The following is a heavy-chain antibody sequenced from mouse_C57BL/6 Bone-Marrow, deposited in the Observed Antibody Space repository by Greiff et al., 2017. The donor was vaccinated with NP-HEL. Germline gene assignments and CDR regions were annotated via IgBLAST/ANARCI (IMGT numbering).Heavy chain of an antibody. CDR1: GYTFTSYW. CDR3: ATSLLRDWYFDV. D-gene: IGHD1-2*01. Sequence: QVQLQQPGAELVRPGSSVKLSCKASGYTFTSYWMDWVKQRPGQGLEWIGNIYPSDSETHYNQKFKDKATLTVDKSSSTAYMQLSSLTSEDSAVYYCATSLLRDWYFDVWGTGTTVTVSS. CDR2: IYPSDSET. V-gene: IGHV1-61*01. J-gene: IGHJ1*03.